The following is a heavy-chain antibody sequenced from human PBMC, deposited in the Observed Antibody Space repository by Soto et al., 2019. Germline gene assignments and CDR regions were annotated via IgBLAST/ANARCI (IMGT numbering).Heavy chain of an antibody. CDR3: ARDKITGRFDY. J-gene: IGHJ4*02. CDR2: INHSGST. Sequence: QVQLQQWGAGLLKPSETLSLTCAVYGGSFSGYYWTWIRQPPGTGLEWIGEINHSGSTNYNPSLNRRVTISVDTSKNQLSLKLTSVTAADTAVYYCARDKITGRFDYWGQGTLVTVSS. V-gene: IGHV4-34*01. D-gene: IGHD2-8*02. CDR1: GGSFSGYY.